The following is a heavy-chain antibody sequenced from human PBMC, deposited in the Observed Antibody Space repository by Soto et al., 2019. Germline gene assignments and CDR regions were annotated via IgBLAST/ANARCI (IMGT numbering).Heavy chain of an antibody. Sequence: QVQLQESGPGLVNPWETLSLTCTVSGGSISNDRWSWVRQPAGKGLEWIGRIFASGRTNYNPSLQIRVTMSVASANNHCSPTFTSLAAADTAVYYCTRDNFDTTAPFYWGQGSPVTVAS. J-gene: IGHJ4*02. CDR2: IFASGRT. D-gene: IGHD3-22*01. CDR1: GGSISNDR. V-gene: IGHV4-4*07. CDR3: TRDNFDTTAPFY.